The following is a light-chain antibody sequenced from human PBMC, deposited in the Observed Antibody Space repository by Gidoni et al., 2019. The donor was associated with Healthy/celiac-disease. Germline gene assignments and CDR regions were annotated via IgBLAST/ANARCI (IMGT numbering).Light chain of an antibody. CDR3: QKYYSAPLT. CDR1: QGISKY. CDR2: AAS. V-gene: IGKV1-27*01. Sequence: EIQMTQSPSSLSASVGDRVTITCRASQGISKYLAWYQQKPGKVPKLLIYAASTLQSGVPSRFSGSGSGTDFTLTISSLQPEDVATYYCQKYYSAPLTFGEGTKVEIK. J-gene: IGKJ4*01.